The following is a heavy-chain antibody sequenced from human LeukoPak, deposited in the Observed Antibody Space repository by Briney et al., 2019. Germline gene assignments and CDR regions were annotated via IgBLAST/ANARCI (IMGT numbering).Heavy chain of an antibody. CDR1: GGSISGYY. CDR3: ARDVFGDAFDI. Sequence: SETLSLTCTVSGGSISGYYWTWIRQPPGKGLEWIGYIYYSGSTNYNPSLKSRVTISVDTSKNQFSLKLSSVTAADTAVYYCARDVFGDAFDIWGQGTMVTVSS. CDR2: IYYSGST. D-gene: IGHD3-10*01. V-gene: IGHV4-59*01. J-gene: IGHJ3*02.